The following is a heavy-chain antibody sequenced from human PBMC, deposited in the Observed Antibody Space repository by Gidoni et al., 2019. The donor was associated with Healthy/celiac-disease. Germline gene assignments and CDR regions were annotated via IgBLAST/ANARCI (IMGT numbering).Heavy chain of an antibody. Sequence: QLQLPESCPGRVSPSETLYLSGTVSVASITSSSDHWRWLRLPPGKGLAGIGSIYYSGSTHYNPSLKSRVTISVDTSKTQFSLMLSSVTDADTAVYYYASNFRAYDFWSGYSTQGVYFDYWGQGTLVTVSS. D-gene: IGHD3-3*01. J-gene: IGHJ4*02. CDR2: IYYSGST. CDR1: VASITSSSDH. CDR3: ASNFRAYDFWSGYSTQGVYFDY. V-gene: IGHV4-39*01.